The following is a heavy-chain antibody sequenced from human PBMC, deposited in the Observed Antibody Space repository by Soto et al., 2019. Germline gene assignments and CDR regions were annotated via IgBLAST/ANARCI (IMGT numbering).Heavy chain of an antibody. CDR1: GGTFSSYA. CDR3: ARGRHMRFGELLPPDY. Sequence: QVQLVQSGAEVKKPGSSVKVSCKASGGTFSSYAISWVRQAPGQGLEWMGGIIPIFGTANYAQKFQCRVTITADKSTSTAYMELSSLRSEDTAVYYCARGRHMRFGELLPPDYWGQGTLVTVSS. V-gene: IGHV1-69*06. CDR2: IIPIFGTA. J-gene: IGHJ4*02. D-gene: IGHD3-10*01.